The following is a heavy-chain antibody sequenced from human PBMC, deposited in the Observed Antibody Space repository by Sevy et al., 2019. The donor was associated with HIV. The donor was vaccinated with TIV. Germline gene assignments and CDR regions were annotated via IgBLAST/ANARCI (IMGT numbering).Heavy chain of an antibody. J-gene: IGHJ4*02. CDR1: GFTFSDNA. Sequence: GGSLRLSCVASGFTFSDNAMTWVRQAPGQGLEWVSIISGSGGSTFHADSVKGRFTISRDNSRNTMYLQMNSLRAEDTAVYYCAKRGNGWYELDYWGRGTLVTVSS. CDR3: AKRGNGWYELDY. CDR2: ISGSGGST. V-gene: IGHV3-23*01. D-gene: IGHD6-19*01.